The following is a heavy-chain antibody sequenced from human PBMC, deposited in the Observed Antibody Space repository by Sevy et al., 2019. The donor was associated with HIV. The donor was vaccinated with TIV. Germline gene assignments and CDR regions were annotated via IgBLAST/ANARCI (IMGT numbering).Heavy chain of an antibody. D-gene: IGHD2-21*01. V-gene: IGHV4-4*07. Sequence: SETLSLSCTVSGASITDYYWTWIRQPAGKGLEWLGRIYESGNIYSSGYIDYNPSLQSRVTLSVDTSKNQFSLRLTYVTAADTAFYYCARGGFVARGFKPYNWFDPWGQGVLVTVSS. CDR3: ARGGFVARGFKPYNWFDP. CDR1: GASITDYY. J-gene: IGHJ5*02. CDR2: IYESGNIYSSGYI.